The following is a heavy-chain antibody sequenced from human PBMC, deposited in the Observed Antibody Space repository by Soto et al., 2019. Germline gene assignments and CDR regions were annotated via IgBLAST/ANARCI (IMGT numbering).Heavy chain of an antibody. CDR1: GGSISSGDYY. J-gene: IGHJ4*02. D-gene: IGHD3-16*01. CDR2: IYYSGST. CDR3: AREGRGYAYDY. V-gene: IGHV4-30-4*01. Sequence: SETLSLTCTVSGGSISSGDYYWSWIRQPPGKGLEWIGYIYYSGSTYYNPSLKSRVTISVDTSKNQFSLKLSSVTAADTAVYYCAREGRGYAYDYWGQGTLVTVS.